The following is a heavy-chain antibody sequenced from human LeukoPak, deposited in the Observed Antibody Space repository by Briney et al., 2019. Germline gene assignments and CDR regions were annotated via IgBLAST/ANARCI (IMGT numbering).Heavy chain of an antibody. D-gene: IGHD2-2*01. CDR1: GYTLTELS. CDR2: FDPEDGET. J-gene: IGHJ4*02. V-gene: IGHV1-24*01. CDR3: ARADYCSSTSCPPHYFDY. Sequence: ASVKLSCKVSGYTLTELSMHWVRQAPGKGLEWMGGFDPEDGETIYAQKFQGRVTMTEDTSTDTAYMELSSLRSEDTAVYYCARADYCSSTSCPPHYFDYWGQGTLVTVSS.